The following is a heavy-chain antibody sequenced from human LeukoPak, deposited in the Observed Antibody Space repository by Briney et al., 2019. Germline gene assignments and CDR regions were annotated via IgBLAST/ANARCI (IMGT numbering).Heavy chain of an antibody. CDR3: ARDGGYCSSTSCYTSKSFDY. V-gene: IGHV3-21*04. J-gene: IGHJ4*02. CDR1: GFTFSSYA. D-gene: IGHD2-2*02. CDR2: ISSSSSYI. Sequence: GGSLRLSCAASGFTFSSYAMTWVRQAPGKRLEWVSSISSSSSYIYYADSVKGRFTISRDNAKNSLYLQMNSLRAEDTAVYYCARDGGYCSSTSCYTSKSFDYWGQGTLVTVSS.